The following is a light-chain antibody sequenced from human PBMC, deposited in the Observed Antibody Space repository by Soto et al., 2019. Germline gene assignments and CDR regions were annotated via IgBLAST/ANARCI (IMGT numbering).Light chain of an antibody. V-gene: IGKV1-9*01. Sequence: IQLTQSPSSLSASVGERVTITCRASQGISSYLAWYQQKPGKAPKLLIYAASTLQSGVPSRFSGSGSGTDFTLTISSLQPEDFAVYYCQQYNNWPPITFGQGTRLEIK. CDR2: AAS. J-gene: IGKJ5*01. CDR1: QGISSY. CDR3: QQYNNWPPIT.